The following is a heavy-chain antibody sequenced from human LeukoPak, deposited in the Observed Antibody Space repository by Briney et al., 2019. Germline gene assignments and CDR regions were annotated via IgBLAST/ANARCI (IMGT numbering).Heavy chain of an antibody. J-gene: IGHJ6*02. CDR2: IYPGDSDT. D-gene: IGHD1-7*01. CDR1: GYRFTDYW. CDR3: ARGAAGTTPDYYYFGLDV. V-gene: IGHV5-51*01. Sequence: GKSLKISCKGSGYRFTDYWIGWVRQMTGKGLDWMGIIYPGDSDTRYSPSFQGQVTISADKSINTAHLQWSSLKASDTAMYYCARGAAGTTPDYYYFGLDVWGQGTTVRVSS.